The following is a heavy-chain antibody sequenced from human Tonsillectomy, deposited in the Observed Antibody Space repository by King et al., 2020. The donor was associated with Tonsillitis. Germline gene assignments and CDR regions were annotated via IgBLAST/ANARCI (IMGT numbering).Heavy chain of an antibody. Sequence: VQLVESGAEVKKPGASVKVSCKASGYTFTDYYMHWVRQAPGQGLEWMGWINPNSGGTNYAQKFQGWVTMTKDTSISTVYMELSSLRSGDTAVYYCARVLIVVVTVFFDVWGHGTMVTVSS. D-gene: IGHD2-21*02. CDR2: INPNSGGT. CDR1: GYTFTDYY. J-gene: IGHJ3*01. CDR3: ARVLIVVVTVFFDV. V-gene: IGHV1-2*04.